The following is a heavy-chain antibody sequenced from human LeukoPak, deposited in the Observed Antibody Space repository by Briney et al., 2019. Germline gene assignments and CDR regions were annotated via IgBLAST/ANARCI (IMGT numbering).Heavy chain of an antibody. D-gene: IGHD3-22*01. V-gene: IGHV3-64*01. CDR2: ISRNGGST. CDR1: GFTFSYYA. J-gene: IGHJ6*02. CDR3: ARESHDSGHYFYYGMDV. Sequence: GGSLRLSCAASGFTFSYYAMYWVRQAPGKELEYVSAISRNGGSTDYAKSVKGRFTISRDNSKNTMYLQMGSLRPEDMAVYYCARESHDSGHYFYYGMDVWGQGTTVTVSS.